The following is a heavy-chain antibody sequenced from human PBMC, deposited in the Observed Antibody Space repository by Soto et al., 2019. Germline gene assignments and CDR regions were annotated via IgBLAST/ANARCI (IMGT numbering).Heavy chain of an antibody. CDR3: ASSGSYTFDY. J-gene: IGHJ4*02. D-gene: IGHD3-10*01. CDR2: IYYSGST. Sequence: SETLSLTCTVSGGSISSYYWSWTRQPPGKGLEWIGYIYYSGSTNYNPSLKSRVTISVDTSKNQFSLKLSSVTAADTAVYYCASSGSYTFDYWGQGTLVTVSS. CDR1: GGSISSYY. V-gene: IGHV4-59*01.